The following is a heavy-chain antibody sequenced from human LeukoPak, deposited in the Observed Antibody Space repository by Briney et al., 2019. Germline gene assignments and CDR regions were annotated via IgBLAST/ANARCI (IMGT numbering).Heavy chain of an antibody. V-gene: IGHV3-21*01. CDR3: ARGSVAAAALDY. Sequence: PGGSLRLSCAASGFTFSSYSMNWVRQAPGKGLEWVSSISSSSSYIYYADSVKGRFTISRDNAKNSLYLQMNSLRAEDTAVYYCARGSVAAAALDYWGQGALVTV. CDR2: ISSSSSYI. CDR1: GFTFSSYS. D-gene: IGHD6-13*01. J-gene: IGHJ4*02.